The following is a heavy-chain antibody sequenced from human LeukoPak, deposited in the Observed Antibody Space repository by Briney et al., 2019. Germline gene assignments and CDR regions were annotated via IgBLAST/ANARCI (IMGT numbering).Heavy chain of an antibody. Sequence: SETLSLNCAVYGGSFSGYYWSWIRQPPGKGLEWIGEINHSGSTNYNPSLKSQVTISVDTSKNQFSLKLSSVTAADTAVYYCARGGYCSSTSCHRWANWFDPWGQGTLVTVSS. J-gene: IGHJ5*02. CDR2: INHSGST. CDR1: GGSFSGYY. D-gene: IGHD2-2*02. CDR3: ARGGYCSSTSCHRWANWFDP. V-gene: IGHV4-34*01.